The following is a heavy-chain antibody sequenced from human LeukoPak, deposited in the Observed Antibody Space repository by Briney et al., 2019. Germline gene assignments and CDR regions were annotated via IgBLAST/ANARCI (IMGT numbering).Heavy chain of an antibody. CDR2: ISNSDGNT. V-gene: IGHV3-23*01. J-gene: IGHJ4*02. CDR1: GFTFSNYA. CDR3: AHGSMYQLDY. D-gene: IGHD2-2*01. Sequence: AGGSLRLSCAASGFTFSNYAMSWVRQAPGKGLEWVSTISNSDGNTYYADSVKGRFTISRDNAKNTLYLQMNSLRAEDTAVYYCAHGSMYQLDYWGQGTLVTVSS.